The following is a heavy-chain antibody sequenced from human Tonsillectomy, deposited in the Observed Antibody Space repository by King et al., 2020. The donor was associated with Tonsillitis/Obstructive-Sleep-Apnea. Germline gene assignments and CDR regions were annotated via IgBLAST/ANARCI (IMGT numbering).Heavy chain of an antibody. D-gene: IGHD1-26*01. CDR3: ARDPYSGSYYASNFYYSYMDV. Sequence: QLVQSGAEVKKPGASVKVSCKASGYTFTSYYLHWVRQGPGQGLEWMGIINPSGGSTSYAQKFQGRVTMTRDTSTSTVYMELSSLRSEDTAVYYCARDPYSGSYYASNFYYSYMDVWGKGTTVTVSS. V-gene: IGHV1-46*01. CDR1: GYTFTSYY. CDR2: INPSGGST. J-gene: IGHJ6*03.